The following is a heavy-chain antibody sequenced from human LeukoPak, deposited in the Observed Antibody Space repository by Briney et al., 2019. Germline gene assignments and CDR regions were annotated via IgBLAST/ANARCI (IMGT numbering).Heavy chain of an antibody. CDR2: INPSGGST. Sequence: ASVKVSCKASGYTFTSYYMHWVRQAPGQGLEWMGIINPSGGSTSYAQKFQGRVTITRYTSTSTVYMELSSLRSEDTAVYYCARPYNWNLIPMVRGVTDNAFDIWGQGTMVTVSS. J-gene: IGHJ3*02. D-gene: IGHD3-10*01. CDR3: ARPYNWNLIPMVRGVTDNAFDI. CDR1: GYTFTSYY. V-gene: IGHV1-46*01.